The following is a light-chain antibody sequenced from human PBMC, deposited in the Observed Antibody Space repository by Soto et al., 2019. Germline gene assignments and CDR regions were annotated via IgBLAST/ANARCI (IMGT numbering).Light chain of an antibody. V-gene: IGLV3-25*03. CDR3: QSADSSGTFVV. Sequence: SYELTQPPSVSVSPGQTARITCSGDALPKQYAYWYQQRAGQAPVLVIYKDNERPSGIPERLSGSSSGTTVTLTISGVQAEDEADYYCQSADSSGTFVVFGGGTKLTVL. J-gene: IGLJ2*01. CDR2: KDN. CDR1: ALPKQY.